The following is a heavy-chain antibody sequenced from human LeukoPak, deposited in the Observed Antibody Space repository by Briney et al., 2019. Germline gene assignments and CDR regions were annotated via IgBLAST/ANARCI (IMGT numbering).Heavy chain of an antibody. CDR2: IKSNSDGR. CDR3: ARDPVGGYGHLDY. Sequence: GASVKVSCKASGYTLTDHHIHWLRQAPGQGLEWMGWIKSNSDGRLYAQKFQGRVTLTRDASTNTAYMELSSLRSDDTAKYFCARDPVGGYGHLDYWGQGIRVTVSS. CDR1: GYTLTDHH. J-gene: IGHJ4*02. D-gene: IGHD5-12*01. V-gene: IGHV1-2*02.